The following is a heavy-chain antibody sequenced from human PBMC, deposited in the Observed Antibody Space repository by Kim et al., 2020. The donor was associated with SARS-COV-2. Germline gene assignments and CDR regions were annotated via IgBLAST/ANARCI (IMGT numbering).Heavy chain of an antibody. V-gene: IGHV3-30*18. CDR3: AKDMYSSGWYSAFDY. CDR2: ISYDGSNK. Sequence: GGSLRLSCAASGFTFSSYGMHWVRQAPGKGLEWVAVISYDGSNKYYADSVKGRFTISRDNSKNTLYLQMNSLRAEDTAVYYCAKDMYSSGWYSAFDYWG. CDR1: GFTFSSYG. J-gene: IGHJ4*01. D-gene: IGHD6-19*01.